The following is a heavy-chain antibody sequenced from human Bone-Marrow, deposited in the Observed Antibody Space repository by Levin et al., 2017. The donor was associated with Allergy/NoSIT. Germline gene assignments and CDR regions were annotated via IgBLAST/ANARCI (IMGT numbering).Heavy chain of an antibody. J-gene: IGHJ3*02. CDR3: ANFPAGTSSSGI. CDR1: GFTFSSYG. Sequence: GESLKISCAASGFTFSSYGMHWVRQAPGKGLEWVAVISYDGSNKYYADSVKGRFTISRDNSKNTLYLQMNSLRAEDTAVYYCANFPAGTSSSGIWGQGTMVTVSS. D-gene: IGHD6-13*01. CDR2: ISYDGSNK. V-gene: IGHV3-30*18.